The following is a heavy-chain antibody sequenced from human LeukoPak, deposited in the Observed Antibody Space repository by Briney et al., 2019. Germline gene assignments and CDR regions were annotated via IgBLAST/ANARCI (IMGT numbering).Heavy chain of an antibody. D-gene: IGHD3-9*01. V-gene: IGHV3-48*01. CDR3: ARDLNDILTGYSYYMDV. CDR1: GGFISSSS. J-gene: IGHJ6*03. CDR2: ISSSSSTI. Sequence: ETLSLTCTVSGGFISSSSYYWGWIRQPPGKGLEWVSYISSSSSTIYYADSVKGRFTISRDNAKNSLYLQMNSLRAEDTAVYYCARDLNDILTGYSYYMDVWGKGTTVTVSS.